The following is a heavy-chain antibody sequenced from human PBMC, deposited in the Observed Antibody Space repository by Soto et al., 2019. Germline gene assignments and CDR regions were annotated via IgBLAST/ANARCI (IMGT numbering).Heavy chain of an antibody. CDR2: INQDGSER. CDR1: GFTFSDYW. V-gene: IGHV3-7*01. Sequence: GGSLRLSCVVSGFTFSDYWMTWVRQAPGKGLEWVANINQDGSERYYVDSVTGRFTISRDNAKNSLYLQMNSLRAEDTAVYYCARDSGSRTVVVPAAIEYIYWGQGTLVTVSS. D-gene: IGHD2-2*01. J-gene: IGHJ4*02. CDR3: ARDSGSRTVVVPAAIEYIY.